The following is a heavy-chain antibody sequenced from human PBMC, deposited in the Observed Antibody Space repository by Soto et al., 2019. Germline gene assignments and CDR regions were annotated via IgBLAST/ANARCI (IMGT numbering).Heavy chain of an antibody. CDR1: GDSMSRYY. V-gene: IGHV4-59*01. CDR2: IHYSGST. CDR3: ARERCSGGSCAFDI. Sequence: SETLSLTCTVSGDSMSRYYWSWIRQPPGKGLEWIGYIHYSGSTDHNPSLKSRVIISVDTSKNQFSLRLSSVTAADTAVYYCARERCSGGSCAFDIWGQGTMV. D-gene: IGHD2-15*01. J-gene: IGHJ3*02.